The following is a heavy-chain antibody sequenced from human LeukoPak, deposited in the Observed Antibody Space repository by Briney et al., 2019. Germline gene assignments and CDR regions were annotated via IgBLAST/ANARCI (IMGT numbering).Heavy chain of an antibody. Sequence: SQTLSLTCTVSGGSISSGDYYWSWIRQPPGKGLEWIGYIYYSGSTYYDPALTRRITISVNTYKNQLSLKLITVTAADTAVYYCGGGRGLIWFEELLEDYWGQGTLVTVSS. D-gene: IGHD3-10*01. CDR2: IYYSGST. CDR3: GGGRGLIWFEELLEDY. J-gene: IGHJ4*02. CDR1: GGSISSGDYY. V-gene: IGHV4-30-4*08.